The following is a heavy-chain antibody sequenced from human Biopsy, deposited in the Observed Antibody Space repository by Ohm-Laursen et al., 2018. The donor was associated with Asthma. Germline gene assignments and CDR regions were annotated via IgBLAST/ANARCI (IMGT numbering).Heavy chain of an antibody. J-gene: IGHJ6*02. CDR1: GYTFNSAG. CDR3: ARAVDFSHYYGIDV. Sequence: SSVKVSCKTSGYTFNSAGITWVRQAPGQGLEWMGWISVYNGNTKVAQKLQDRVTMITDTSTSTAYMELRSLRSDDTAVYFCARAVDFSHYYGIDVWGQGTSVTVS. CDR2: ISVYNGNT. V-gene: IGHV1-18*01. D-gene: IGHD4-23*01.